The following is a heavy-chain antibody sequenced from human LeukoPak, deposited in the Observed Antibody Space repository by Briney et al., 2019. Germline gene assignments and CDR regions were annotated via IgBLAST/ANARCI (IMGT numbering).Heavy chain of an antibody. V-gene: IGHV1-69*04. CDR2: IIPILGIA. J-gene: IGHJ4*02. CDR3: ARVAQAYCGGDCYLGY. D-gene: IGHD2-21*02. Sequence: SVKVSCKASGGTFSSYAISWVRQAPGQGLEWMGRIIPILGIANYAQKFQGRVTITADKSTSTAYMELSSLRSEDTAVYYCARVAQAYCGGDCYLGYWGQGTLVTVSS. CDR1: GGTFSSYA.